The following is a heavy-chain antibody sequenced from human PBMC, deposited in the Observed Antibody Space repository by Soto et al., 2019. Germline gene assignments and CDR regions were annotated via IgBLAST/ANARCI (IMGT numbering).Heavy chain of an antibody. CDR1: GGSISSYY. V-gene: IGHV4-59*01. CDR3: ARGNITYYDFWSGYYPYYMDV. D-gene: IGHD3-3*01. J-gene: IGHJ6*03. CDR2: IYYSGST. Sequence: SETLSLTCTVSGGSISSYYWSWIRQPPGKGLEWIGYIYYSGSTNYSPSLKSRVTISVDTSKNQFSLKLSSVTAADTAVYYCARGNITYYDFWSGYYPYYMDVWGKGTTVTVSS.